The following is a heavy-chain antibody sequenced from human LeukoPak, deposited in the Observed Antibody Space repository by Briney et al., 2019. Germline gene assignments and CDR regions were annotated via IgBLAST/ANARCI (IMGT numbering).Heavy chain of an antibody. CDR2: ISSSSSYI. CDR1: GFTFSSYS. CDR3: ARDNHTYYDFWSGYSSNYGMDV. D-gene: IGHD3-3*01. Sequence: GGSLRLSCAASGFTFSSYSMNWVRQAPGKGLEWVSSISSSSSYIYYADSVKGRFTISRDNAKNSLYLQMNSLRAEDTAVYYCARDNHTYYDFWSGYSSNYGMDVWGQGTTVTVSS. V-gene: IGHV3-21*01. J-gene: IGHJ6*02.